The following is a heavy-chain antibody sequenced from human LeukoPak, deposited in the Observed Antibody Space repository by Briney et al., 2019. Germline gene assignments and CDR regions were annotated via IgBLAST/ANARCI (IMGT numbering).Heavy chain of an antibody. J-gene: IGHJ4*02. CDR3: ARGRRDYDSSGDFDY. D-gene: IGHD3-22*01. CDR2: IIPIFGTA. Sequence: SVKVSCKASGGTFSSYAISWVRQAPGQGLEWMGGIIPIFGTANYAQKFQGRVTITADESTSTAYMELSSLRSEDTAVYYCARGRRDYDSSGDFDYWGQGTLVTVSS. CDR1: GGTFSSYA. V-gene: IGHV1-69*13.